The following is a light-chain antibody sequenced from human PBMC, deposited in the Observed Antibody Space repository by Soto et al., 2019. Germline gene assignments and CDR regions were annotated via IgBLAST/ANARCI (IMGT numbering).Light chain of an antibody. Sequence: EIVLTQSPGTLSLSPGERATLSCRASQSVSNNYLAWYQQKPGQAPRLLIYGASSRATGIPDRFSGGGSGTDFSLTISRLDPEDFAVYYCQQYRSSPITFGQGTRLEIK. CDR3: QQYRSSPIT. CDR1: QSVSNNY. J-gene: IGKJ5*01. V-gene: IGKV3-20*01. CDR2: GAS.